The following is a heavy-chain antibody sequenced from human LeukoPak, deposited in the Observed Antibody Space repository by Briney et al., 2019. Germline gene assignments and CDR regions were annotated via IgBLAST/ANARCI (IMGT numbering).Heavy chain of an antibody. V-gene: IGHV5-51*01. CDR3: ARHPHISSSWYVPPFDY. D-gene: IGHD6-13*01. J-gene: IGHJ4*02. Sequence: WESLNISFKCSGYIFTSYWIGWVRPMPGKGLEWMWIIYPRYSDTRDSPYFQRQVTISADKSISTAYLQWSSLKASDTAMYYCARHPHISSSWYVPPFDYWGQGTLVTVSS. CDR1: GYIFTSYW. CDR2: IYPRYSDT.